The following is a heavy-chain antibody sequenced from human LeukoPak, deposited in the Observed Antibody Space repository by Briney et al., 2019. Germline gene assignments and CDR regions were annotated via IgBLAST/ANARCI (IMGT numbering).Heavy chain of an antibody. D-gene: IGHD6-13*01. CDR3: ASIAAADPTVDY. V-gene: IGHV4-39*01. Sequence: SETLSLTCTVSGGSISSSSYYWGWIRQPPGKGLEWIGSIYYSGSTYYNPSLKSRVTISVDTSRNQFSLKLSSVTAADTAVYYCASIAAADPTVDYWGQGTLVTVSS. J-gene: IGHJ4*02. CDR1: GGSISSSSYY. CDR2: IYYSGST.